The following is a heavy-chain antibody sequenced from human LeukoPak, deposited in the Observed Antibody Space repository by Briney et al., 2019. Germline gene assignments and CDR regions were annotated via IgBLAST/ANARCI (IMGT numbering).Heavy chain of an antibody. Sequence: GGSLRLSCVASGFTFSIYSMNWVRQAPGEGLEWVSSIGGSSSSLYYAESVKGRFTISGDNARNSLYLQMNSLRAEDTAVYYCAKEAGQDFGALDAFDVWGQGTMVTVSS. J-gene: IGHJ3*01. CDR1: GFTFSIYS. V-gene: IGHV3-21*01. CDR2: IGGSSSSL. CDR3: AKEAGQDFGALDAFDV. D-gene: IGHD4-17*01.